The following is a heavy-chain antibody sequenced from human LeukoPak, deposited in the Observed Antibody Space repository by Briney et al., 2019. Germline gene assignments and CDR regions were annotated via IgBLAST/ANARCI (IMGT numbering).Heavy chain of an antibody. J-gene: IGHJ4*02. D-gene: IGHD1-26*01. CDR3: AKDLKWELHTMAFDY. CDR1: GFTFDDYA. CDR2: ISWNSGSI. V-gene: IGHV3-9*01. Sequence: GGSLRLSCAASGFTFDDYAMHWVRQAPGKGLEWVSGISWNSGSIGYADSVKGRFTISRDNAKNSLYPQMNSLRAEDTALYYCAKDLKWELHTMAFDYWGQGTLVTVSS.